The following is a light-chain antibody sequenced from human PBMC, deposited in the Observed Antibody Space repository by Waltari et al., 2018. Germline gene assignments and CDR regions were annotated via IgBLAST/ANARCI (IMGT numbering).Light chain of an antibody. CDR1: QSVLYSSDNRNY. CDR3: QQSYSTPLT. V-gene: IGKV4-1*01. Sequence: DIVMTQSPDSLAVSLGARATINCKSSQSVLYSSDNRNYLAWYQQKPGQPPKLLIYWASTRESGVPDRFSGSGSGTDFTLTISSLQAEDVAVYYCQQSYSTPLTFGQGTKLEVK. CDR2: WAS. J-gene: IGKJ2*01.